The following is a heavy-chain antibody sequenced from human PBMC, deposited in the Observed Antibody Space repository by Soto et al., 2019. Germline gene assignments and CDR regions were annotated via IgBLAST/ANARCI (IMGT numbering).Heavy chain of an antibody. V-gene: IGHV3-64D*06. CDR3: VKDFGRYSSGWFQFDY. CDR2: ISSNGGST. D-gene: IGHD6-19*01. CDR1: GFAFSSYA. J-gene: IGHJ4*02. Sequence: PGGSLRLSCSASGFAFSSYAMHWVRQAPGKGLEYVSAISSNGGSTYYADSVKGRFTISRDNSKNTLYLQMSSLRAEDTAVYYCVKDFGRYSSGWFQFDYWGQGTLVTVSS.